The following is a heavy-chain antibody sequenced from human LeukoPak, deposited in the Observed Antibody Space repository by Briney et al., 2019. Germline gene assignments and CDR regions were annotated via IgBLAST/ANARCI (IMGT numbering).Heavy chain of an antibody. CDR1: GYTLTELS. J-gene: IGHJ4*02. Sequence: ASVKVSCKVSGYTLTELSMHRVRQAPGKGLEWMGGFDPEDGETIYAQKFQGRVTMTEDTSTDTAYMELSSLRSEDTAVYYCATANYYDSSGYWERYFDYWGQGTLVTVSS. CDR3: ATANYYDSSGYWERYFDY. D-gene: IGHD3-22*01. CDR2: FDPEDGET. V-gene: IGHV1-24*01.